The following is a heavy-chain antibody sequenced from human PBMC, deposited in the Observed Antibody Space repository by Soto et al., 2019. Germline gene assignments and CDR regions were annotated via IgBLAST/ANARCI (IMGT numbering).Heavy chain of an antibody. V-gene: IGHV3-21*05. D-gene: IGHD3-10*01. CDR3: ATKFEVLSSNFDF. CDR2: ISSTTNYI. Sequence: LRLFCASSGFTFTRYSMNCFRQAPGKGRDRVSYISSTTNYIYYGSFMKGRFTTTRNDSKNSLYLKINSLRADYRAVYYSATKFEVLSSNFDFWGQGTMVTVSS. CDR1: GFTFTRYS. J-gene: IGHJ4*03.